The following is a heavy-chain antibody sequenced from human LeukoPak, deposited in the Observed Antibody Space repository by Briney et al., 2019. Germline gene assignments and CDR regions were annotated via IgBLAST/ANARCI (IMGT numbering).Heavy chain of an antibody. CDR1: GFTFSSYS. D-gene: IGHD1-26*01. CDR3: ARDYSGRAYFDY. V-gene: IGHV3-21*01. Sequence: PGGSLRLSCAASGFTFSSYSMNWVRQAPGKGLEWVSSISSSSNYIYYADSVKGRFTISRDNAKNSLYLQMNSLRAEDTAVDYCARDYSGRAYFDYSSQGTLVTVSS. CDR2: ISSSSNYI. J-gene: IGHJ4*01.